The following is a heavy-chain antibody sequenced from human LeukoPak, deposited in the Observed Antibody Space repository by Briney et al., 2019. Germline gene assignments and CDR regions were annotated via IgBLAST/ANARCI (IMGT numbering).Heavy chain of an antibody. CDR1: GGSISRYY. CDR2: IYYSGST. D-gene: IGHD2-15*01. V-gene: IGHV4-59*08. J-gene: IGHJ6*02. Sequence: SETLSLTCTVSGGSISRYYWSYIRQPPGKGLEWIGYIYYSGSTNYNPSLKSRVTISVDTSKNQFSLKLSSVTAADTAVYYCARHGYCSGGTCYSNYCYGMDVWGQGTTVTVSS. CDR3: ARHGYCSGGTCYSNYCYGMDV.